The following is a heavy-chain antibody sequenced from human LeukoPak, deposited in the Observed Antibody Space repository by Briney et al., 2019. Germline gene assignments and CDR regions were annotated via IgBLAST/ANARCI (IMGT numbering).Heavy chain of an antibody. Sequence: PSETLSLTCTVSGGSISSSSYYWGWIRQPPGKGLEWIGSIYYSGSTYYNPSLKSRVTISVDTSKNQFSLKLSSVTAADTAVYYCAREDPIAAAPKNWFDPWGQGTLVTVSS. D-gene: IGHD6-13*01. CDR3: AREDPIAAAPKNWFDP. CDR1: GGSISSSSYY. V-gene: IGHV4-39*07. J-gene: IGHJ5*02. CDR2: IYYSGST.